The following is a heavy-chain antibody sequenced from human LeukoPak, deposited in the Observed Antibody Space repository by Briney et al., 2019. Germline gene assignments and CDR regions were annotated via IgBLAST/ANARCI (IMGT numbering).Heavy chain of an antibody. CDR2: ISNDGSNK. Sequence: GRSLTLSCAASGFTFCSYAMHWVRQAPGKGLVWVAVISNDGSNKYYAYSVKGRFTISRDNSKNTLYLQMNSLRAEDTAVYYCERDGNDDPSFDYWGQGTLVTVSS. D-gene: IGHD1-1*01. J-gene: IGHJ4*02. CDR1: GFTFCSYA. V-gene: IGHV3-30-3*01. CDR3: ERDGNDDPSFDY.